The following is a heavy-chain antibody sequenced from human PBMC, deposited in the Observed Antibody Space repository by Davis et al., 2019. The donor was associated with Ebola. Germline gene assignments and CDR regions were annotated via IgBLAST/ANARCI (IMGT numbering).Heavy chain of an antibody. J-gene: IGHJ4*02. CDR2: ISSSGSTI. CDR1: GFTFSDYY. D-gene: IGHD6-13*01. Sequence: GESLKISCAASGFTFSDYYMSWIRQAPGKGLEWVSYISSSGSTIYYADSVKGRFTISRDNSKNTLYLQMNSLRAEDTAVYYCAKDLLRVAAAGYDYWGQGTLVTVSS. V-gene: IGHV3-11*01. CDR3: AKDLLRVAAAGYDY.